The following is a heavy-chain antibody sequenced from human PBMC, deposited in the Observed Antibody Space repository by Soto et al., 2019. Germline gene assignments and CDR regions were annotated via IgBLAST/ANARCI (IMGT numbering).Heavy chain of an antibody. J-gene: IGHJ6*02. Sequence: GGSLRLSCAASGFSVSSSDMSWVRRVPGEGLEWVSVIYSGGSTHDADYVKGRFSVSRDTSKNTVDLQMNSLRVDDTAVYYCGTSSRKDYHFAMDVWGQGTAVTVS. V-gene: IGHV3-53*01. D-gene: IGHD6-6*01. CDR1: GFSVSSSD. CDR2: IYSGGST. CDR3: GTSSRKDYHFAMDV.